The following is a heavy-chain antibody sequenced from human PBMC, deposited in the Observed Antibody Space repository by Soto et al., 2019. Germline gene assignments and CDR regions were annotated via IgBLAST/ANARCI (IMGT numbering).Heavy chain of an antibody. D-gene: IGHD1-1*01. CDR3: ARDRDNVAAYYFDY. J-gene: IGHJ4*02. V-gene: IGHV3-30-3*01. CDR1: GFSFSNYA. Sequence: HPGGSLRLSCTASGFSFSNYALHWVRQAPGKGLEWVAVMSFDGISQYADSVKGRFSISRDNSKNTLYMRMNNLRPEDTAVYYCARDRDNVAAYYFDYWGLGTLVTVSS. CDR2: MSFDGISQ.